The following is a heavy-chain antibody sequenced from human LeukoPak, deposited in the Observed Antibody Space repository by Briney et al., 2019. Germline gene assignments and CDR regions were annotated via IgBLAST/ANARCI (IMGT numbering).Heavy chain of an antibody. CDR2: IYNVGST. D-gene: IGHD3-16*01. CDR1: GFTVSDNY. Sequence: GWSLRLSCASSGFTVSDNYMSWVRQAPGKGLEWVSIIYNVGSTYYADYVKGRFTISRDNSKNTLYLQLNSLRAEDTGVYYCARDWVWHATLYYYYYMDVWGKGTTVTISS. V-gene: IGHV3-66*01. J-gene: IGHJ6*03. CDR3: ARDWVWHATLYYYYYMDV.